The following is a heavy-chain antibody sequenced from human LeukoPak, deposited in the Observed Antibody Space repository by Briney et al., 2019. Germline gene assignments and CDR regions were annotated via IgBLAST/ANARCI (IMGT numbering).Heavy chain of an antibody. Sequence: ASVKVSCKAFGYTFTSNYMHWLGQPLGQGLEWMGIINPSGGSTSYAQKFQGRVTMTRDTSTSTVYMELSSPRSEDTAVYYCARDCVYWGQGTLVTVSS. CDR2: INPSGGST. V-gene: IGHV1-46*01. J-gene: IGHJ4*02. CDR3: ARDCVY. CDR1: GYTFTSNY.